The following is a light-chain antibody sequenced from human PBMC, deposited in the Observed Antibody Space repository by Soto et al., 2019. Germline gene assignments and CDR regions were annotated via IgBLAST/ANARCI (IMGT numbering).Light chain of an antibody. J-gene: IGKJ1*01. CDR3: QQYNSYSRT. V-gene: IGKV1-5*03. Sequence: IHMTQSASTLSASVGNRVTIPCRASQSISSWLAWYQQKPGKAPKLLIYKASSLESGVPSRFSGSGSGTEFTLTISSLQTDDFATYYCQQYNSYSRTFGQGTKVDIK. CDR2: KAS. CDR1: QSISSW.